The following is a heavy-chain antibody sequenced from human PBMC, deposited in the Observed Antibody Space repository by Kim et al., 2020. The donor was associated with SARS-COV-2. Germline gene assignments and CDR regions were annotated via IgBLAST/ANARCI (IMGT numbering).Heavy chain of an antibody. CDR3: VWRSIAVGTGYYYGLGV. D-gene: IGHD6-6*01. V-gene: IGHV3-74*01. CDR1: GFTFSRYW. Sequence: GGSLRLSCAASGFTFSRYWMHWVRQAPGKGLVWVSRINNDGSSTYYADSVKGRFTSSRDNAKNTLYLQMNSLRAEDTAVYYCVWRSIAVGTGYYYGLGV. CDR2: INNDGSST. J-gene: IGHJ6*01.